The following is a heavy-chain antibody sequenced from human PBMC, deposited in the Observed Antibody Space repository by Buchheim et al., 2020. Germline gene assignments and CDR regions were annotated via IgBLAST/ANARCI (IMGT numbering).Heavy chain of an antibody. V-gene: IGHV3-48*03. CDR1: GFTFSSYE. CDR3: AREGSSYYFFDS. J-gene: IGHJ4*02. D-gene: IGHD1-26*01. CDR2: IRSSGNII. Sequence: EVRLVESGGGLVQPGGSLRLSCAASGFTFSSYEMNWVRQAPGKGLEWVSYIRSSGNIIYYVDSVKGRFTISRDNAKNALYLQMNSLRAEDTALYYCAREGSSYYFFDSWGQGTL.